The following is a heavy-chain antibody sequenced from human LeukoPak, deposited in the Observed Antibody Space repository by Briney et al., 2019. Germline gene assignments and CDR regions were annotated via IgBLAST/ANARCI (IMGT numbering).Heavy chain of an antibody. D-gene: IGHD3-3*01. CDR2: INHSGST. J-gene: IGHJ4*02. CDR1: GGSFSGYY. CDR3: ARHAVSSNYDFWSGYDWDY. V-gene: IGHV4-34*01. Sequence: SETLSLTCAAYGGSFSGYYWSWIRQPPGKGLEWIGEINHSGSTNYNPSLKSRGTISGDTSKNQFSLKLSSVTAADTAVYYCARHAVSSNYDFWSGYDWDYWGQGTLVTVS.